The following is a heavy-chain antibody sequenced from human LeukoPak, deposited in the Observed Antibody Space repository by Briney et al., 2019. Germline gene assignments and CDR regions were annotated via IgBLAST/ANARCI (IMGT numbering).Heavy chain of an antibody. CDR1: GFTFNRRG. Sequence: GGSLRLSCAASGFTFNRRGMHWVRQAPGKGLEWVAFIRYDGGETFYADFVKGRFTISRDNSKNTLSLQMNSLRAEDTAVYYCARDGTPIHSSGWVYMDVWGKGTTVTISS. J-gene: IGHJ6*04. CDR2: IRYDGGET. D-gene: IGHD6-25*01. V-gene: IGHV3-30*02. CDR3: ARDGTPIHSSGWVYMDV.